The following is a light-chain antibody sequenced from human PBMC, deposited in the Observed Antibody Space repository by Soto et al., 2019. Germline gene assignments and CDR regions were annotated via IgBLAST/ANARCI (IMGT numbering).Light chain of an antibody. V-gene: IGKV3-11*01. Sequence: IVLTQSPVTLAVSPGESAVLSCRASQSVSTSLAWYQHKPGQAPRLFIYDASKRAPGIPARFTGSGSGTDFTLTISSLEPEAIAVYYCQVRDVWPSFGQGTTVEIK. J-gene: IGKJ1*01. CDR3: QVRDVWPS. CDR2: DAS. CDR1: QSVSTS.